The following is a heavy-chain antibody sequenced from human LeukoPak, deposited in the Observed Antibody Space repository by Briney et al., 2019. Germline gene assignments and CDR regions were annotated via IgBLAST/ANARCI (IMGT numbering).Heavy chain of an antibody. CDR3: AKEGDGYH. CDR1: GFTFSSYG. V-gene: IGHV3-43*01. Sequence: GGSLRLSCAVSGFTFSSYGMSWVRQAPGKGLEWVSLIRWDGGSTYYADSVKGRFTISRDNSKNSLYLQMNSLRTEDTALYYCAKEGDGYHWGQGTMVTVSS. CDR2: IRWDGGST. J-gene: IGHJ3*01. D-gene: IGHD5-24*01.